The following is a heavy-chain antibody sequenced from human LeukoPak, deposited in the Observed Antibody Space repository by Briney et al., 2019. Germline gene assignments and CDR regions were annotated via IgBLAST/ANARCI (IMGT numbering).Heavy chain of an antibody. Sequence: NPSETLSLTCTVSDGAIAGYSWSWIRQAPGKGLEWIGYIYYSGDTNYNPSLQSRDTVSVDTSKNQFSLRLTSVSAADTAVYYCVRGPYGSGISNWFDPWGQGTQVIVSS. D-gene: IGHD3-10*01. CDR2: IYYSGDT. CDR3: VRGPYGSGISNWFDP. V-gene: IGHV4-59*01. J-gene: IGHJ5*02. CDR1: DGAIAGYS.